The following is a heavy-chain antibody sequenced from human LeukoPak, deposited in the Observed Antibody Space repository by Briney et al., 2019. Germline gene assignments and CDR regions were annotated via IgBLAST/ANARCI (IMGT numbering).Heavy chain of an antibody. CDR2: TYYRSKWYN. CDR1: GDSVSSNSAA. CDR3: ARAIAVAGNLDY. Sequence: SQTLSLTCAISGDSVSSNSAAWNWIRQSPSRGLECLGRTYYRSKWYNDYAVSVKSRITINPDTYKNQFSLQLNSVTPEDTAVYYCARAIAVAGNLDYWGQGTLVTVSS. V-gene: IGHV6-1*01. D-gene: IGHD6-19*01. J-gene: IGHJ4*02.